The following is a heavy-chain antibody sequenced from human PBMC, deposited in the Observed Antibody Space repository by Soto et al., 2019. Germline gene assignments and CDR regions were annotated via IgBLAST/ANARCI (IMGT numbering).Heavy chain of an antibody. V-gene: IGHV4-31*03. J-gene: IGHJ5*02. CDR2: IYYLGST. Sequence: PSETLSLTCTVSGGSISSGGYYWSWIRQHPGKGLEWIGYIYYLGSTYYNPSLKSRVTISVDTSKNQFSLKLSSVTAADTAVYYCARDSSITMVRGVISWFDPWGQGTLVTVSS. CDR3: ARDSSITMVRGVISWFDP. CDR1: GGSISSGGYY. D-gene: IGHD3-10*01.